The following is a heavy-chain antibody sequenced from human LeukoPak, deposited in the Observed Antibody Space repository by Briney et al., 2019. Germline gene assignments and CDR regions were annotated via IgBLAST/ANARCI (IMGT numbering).Heavy chain of an antibody. J-gene: IGHJ4*02. D-gene: IGHD3-10*01. Sequence: PGGSLRLSCAASGFTFSSYVMTWVRQAPGKGLEWVSSISASGGSTYYADSVKDRFTIARDNSKNTLYLQMSSLRAADTTVYYCARSYYYGSGSSYVSFDYWGQGTLVTVSS. CDR2: ISASGGST. V-gene: IGHV3-23*01. CDR1: GFTFSSYV. CDR3: ARSYYYGSGSSYVSFDY.